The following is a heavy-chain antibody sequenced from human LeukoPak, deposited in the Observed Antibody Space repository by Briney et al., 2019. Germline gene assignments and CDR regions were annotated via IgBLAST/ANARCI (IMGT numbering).Heavy chain of an antibody. Sequence: PGGSLRLSCAVFGSGFPFSNAWMSWVRQAPGKGLEWVGRIKSKTDGGTTDYAAPVKGRFTILRDDSKNTLYLQMNSLKTEDTAVYYCTTVGIWKIIIGEDHWGQGTLVAVSS. CDR1: GFPFSNAW. V-gene: IGHV3-15*01. D-gene: IGHD3-10*01. CDR2: IKSKTDGGTT. CDR3: TTVGIWKIIIGEDH. J-gene: IGHJ4*02.